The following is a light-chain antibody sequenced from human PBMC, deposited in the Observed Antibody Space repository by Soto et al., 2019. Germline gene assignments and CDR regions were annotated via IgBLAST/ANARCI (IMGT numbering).Light chain of an antibody. CDR1: QSVSSN. CDR2: GAS. J-gene: IGKJ4*01. V-gene: IGKV3-15*01. Sequence: EIVMTQSTATLSVSPGERATLSCRASQSVSSNLAWYQQKPGQAPRLLIYGASTRATGIPARFSGSGSGTEFTLTISGMQSEDFAVYYCQQYNNWPPELTFGGGTKVEIK. CDR3: QQYNNWPPELT.